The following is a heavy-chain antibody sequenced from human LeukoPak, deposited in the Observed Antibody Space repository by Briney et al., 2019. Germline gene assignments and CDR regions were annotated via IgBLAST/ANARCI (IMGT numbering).Heavy chain of an antibody. D-gene: IGHD3-22*01. CDR2: ISWHGSTT. CDR3: AKDIGDSVGYNYFDS. Sequence: GGSLRLSCAASGFTFDDYTMHWVRQAPGKGLEWVSLISWHGSTTKYADSVKGRFTISRDNLKNSLSLQMNSLGPEDTALYYCAKDIGDSVGYNYFDSWGQGTLVTVSS. V-gene: IGHV3-43*01. CDR1: GFTFDDYT. J-gene: IGHJ4*02.